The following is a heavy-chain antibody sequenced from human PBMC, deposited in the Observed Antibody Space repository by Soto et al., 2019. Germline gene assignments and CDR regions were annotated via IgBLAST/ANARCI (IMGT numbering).Heavy chain of an antibody. V-gene: IGHV3-30*18. Sequence: GGSLRLSCAASGFTFSSYGMHWVRQAPGKGLEWVAVISYDGSNKYYADSVKGRFTISRDNSKNTLYLQMNSLRAEDTAVYYCAKDGTIFGVDPYYYGMDVWGQGTTVTVSS. CDR2: ISYDGSNK. D-gene: IGHD3-3*01. J-gene: IGHJ6*02. CDR1: GFTFSSYG. CDR3: AKDGTIFGVDPYYYGMDV.